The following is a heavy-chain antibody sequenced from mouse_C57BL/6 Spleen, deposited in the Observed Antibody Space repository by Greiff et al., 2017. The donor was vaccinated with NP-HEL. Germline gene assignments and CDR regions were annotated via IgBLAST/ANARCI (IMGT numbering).Heavy chain of an antibody. CDR3: ARIYDGYYVFAY. CDR1: GYSITSGYY. Sequence: DVKLVESGPGLVKPSQSLSLTCSVTGYSITSGYYWNWIRQFPGNKLEWMGYISYDGSNNYNPSLKNRISITRDTSKNQFFLKLNSVTTEDTATYYCARIYDGYYVFAYWGQGTLVTVSA. J-gene: IGHJ3*01. CDR2: ISYDGSN. D-gene: IGHD2-3*01. V-gene: IGHV3-6*01.